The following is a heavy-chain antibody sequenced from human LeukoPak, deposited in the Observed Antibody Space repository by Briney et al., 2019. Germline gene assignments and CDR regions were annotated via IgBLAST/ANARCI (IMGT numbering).Heavy chain of an antibody. J-gene: IGHJ4*02. D-gene: IGHD5-12*01. Sequence: PSETLSLTSTVSGGSISSGGYYWSWIRQHPGKGLEWIGYIYYSGSTYYNPSLKSRVTISVDTSKNQFSLKLSSVTAADTAVYYCARGYDFGGTDYWGQGTLVTVSS. CDR2: IYYSGST. V-gene: IGHV4-31*03. CDR1: GGSISSGGYY. CDR3: ARGYDFGGTDY.